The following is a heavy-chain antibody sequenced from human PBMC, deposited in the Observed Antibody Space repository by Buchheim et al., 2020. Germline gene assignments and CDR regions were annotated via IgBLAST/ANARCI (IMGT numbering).Heavy chain of an antibody. CDR1: GFTFSSYA. D-gene: IGHD3-22*01. Sequence: EVQLLESGGGLVQPGGSLRLSCAASGFTFSSYAMSWVRQAPGKGLEWVSAISGSGGSTYYAESVTGRFPISRDNSKNTLYLQMNSLRAEDTAVYYCAKDLPSGYLSMDYYYGMDVWGQGTT. CDR2: ISGSGGST. CDR3: AKDLPSGYLSMDYYYGMDV. J-gene: IGHJ6*02. V-gene: IGHV3-23*01.